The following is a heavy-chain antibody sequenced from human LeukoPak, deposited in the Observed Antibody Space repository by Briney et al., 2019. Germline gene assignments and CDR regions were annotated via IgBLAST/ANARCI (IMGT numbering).Heavy chain of an antibody. CDR1: GGSISSSSYY. CDR3: ARPRCDSSGYYLDY. V-gene: IGHV4-39*01. Sequence: SETLSLTCTVSGGSISSSSYYWGWIRPRPGKGLEWVGSIYYSGSTYYNPSLKSRATISVDTSKNQFSLKLSPLTPADTAVYYCARPRCDSSGYYLDYWGQGGLVTVS. J-gene: IGHJ4*02. D-gene: IGHD3-22*01. CDR2: IYYSGST.